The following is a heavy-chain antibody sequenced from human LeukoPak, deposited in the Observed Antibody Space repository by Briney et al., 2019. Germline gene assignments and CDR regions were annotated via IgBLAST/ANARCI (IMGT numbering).Heavy chain of an antibody. D-gene: IGHD4/OR15-4a*01. CDR1: GGSISSSSYY. Sequence: ASETLSLTCTVSGGSISSSSYYWGWIRQPPGKGLEWIGSIYYSGNTYYNPSLKSRVTISVDTSKNQFSLKLSSVTAADTAVYYCARAPDYLLDYWGQGTLVTVSS. CDR3: ARAPDYLLDY. CDR2: IYYSGNT. V-gene: IGHV4-39*01. J-gene: IGHJ4*02.